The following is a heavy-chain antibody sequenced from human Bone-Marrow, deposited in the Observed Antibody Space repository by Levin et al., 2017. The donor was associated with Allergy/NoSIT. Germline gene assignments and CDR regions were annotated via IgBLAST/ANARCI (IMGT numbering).Heavy chain of an antibody. J-gene: IGHJ1*01. CDR3: ARGYSYCSGGSCYIKFRYFQH. Sequence: SETLSLTCAVYGGSFSGYYWSWIRQPPGKGLEWIGEINHSGSTNYNPSLKSRVTISVDTSKNQFSLKLSSVTAADTAVYYCARGYSYCSGGSCYIKFRYFQHWGQGTLVTVSS. V-gene: IGHV4-34*01. CDR1: GGSFSGYY. D-gene: IGHD2-15*01. CDR2: INHSGST.